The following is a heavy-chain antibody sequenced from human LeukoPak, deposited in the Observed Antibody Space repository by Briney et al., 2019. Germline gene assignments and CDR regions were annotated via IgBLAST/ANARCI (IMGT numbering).Heavy chain of an antibody. J-gene: IGHJ4*02. D-gene: IGHD1-26*01. V-gene: IGHV4-59*01. CDR3: ARRDGAEGNDY. CDR1: GGSISSYY. Sequence: SETLSLTCTVSGGSISSYYWSWIRQPPGKGLEWIGYVYYSGSTNYNPSLKSRVTISVDTSKNQFSLKLSSVTAADTAVYYCARRDGAEGNDYWGQGTLVTVSS. CDR2: VYYSGST.